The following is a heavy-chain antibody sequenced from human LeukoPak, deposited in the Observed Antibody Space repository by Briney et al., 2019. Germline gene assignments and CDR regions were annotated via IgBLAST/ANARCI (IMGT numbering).Heavy chain of an antibody. CDR2: FDPEDGET. V-gene: IGHV1-24*01. D-gene: IGHD6-19*01. J-gene: IGHJ4*02. CDR1: GYTLTDLS. Sequence: GASVEVSCKISGYTLTDLSMHWVRQAPGKGLEWMGGFDPEDGETIYAQKFQGRVTTTAGTSTDTAYMELSSLRSEDTAVYHCATSVAGDYFDYWGQGTLVTVSS. CDR3: ATSVAGDYFDY.